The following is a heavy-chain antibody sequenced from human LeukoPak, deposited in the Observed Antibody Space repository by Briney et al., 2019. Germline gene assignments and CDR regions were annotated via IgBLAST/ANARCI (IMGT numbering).Heavy chain of an antibody. CDR2: INTDGSST. CDR1: GFTFSSYW. V-gene: IGHV3-74*01. Sequence: GGSLRLSCAASGFTFSSYWMHWVRQAPGKGLVWVSRINTDGSSTSYADSVKGRFTISRDNAKNTLYLQMNSLRAEDTAVYYCASLLVGAPVDYWGQGTLVTVSS. CDR3: ASLLVGAPVDY. D-gene: IGHD3-10*01. J-gene: IGHJ4*02.